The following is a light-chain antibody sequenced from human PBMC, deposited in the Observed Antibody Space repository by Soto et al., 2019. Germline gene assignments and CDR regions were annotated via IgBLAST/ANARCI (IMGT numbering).Light chain of an antibody. CDR1: QSIGSN. V-gene: IGKV3-15*01. J-gene: IGKJ5*01. Sequence: EIVMTQSPATLSVSPGERATLSCRASQSIGSNLAWYQQKPGQTPRLLIYGASTRATGIPARFSGSGSGTGFTLTISSLQAEDFAVYYCQQYYDWPPLTVGQGTRLEIK. CDR3: QQYYDWPPLT. CDR2: GAS.